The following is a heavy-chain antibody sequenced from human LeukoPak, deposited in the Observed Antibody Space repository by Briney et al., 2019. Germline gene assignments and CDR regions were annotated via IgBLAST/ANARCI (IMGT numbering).Heavy chain of an antibody. CDR3: ANSDCTSTSCYIGYFDY. J-gene: IGHJ4*02. V-gene: IGHV3-23*01. Sequence: GGSLRLSCAASGFSFSSYGMNWVRQAPGKGLEWVSAISGSGGNTYYADSVKGRFTISRDNSKNTLYLQMNSLRVEDTAIYYCANSDCTSTSCYIGYFDYWGQGILVTVSS. D-gene: IGHD2-2*02. CDR1: GFSFSSYG. CDR2: ISGSGGNT.